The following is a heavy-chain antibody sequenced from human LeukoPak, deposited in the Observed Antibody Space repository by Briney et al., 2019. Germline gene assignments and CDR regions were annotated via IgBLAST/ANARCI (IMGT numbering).Heavy chain of an antibody. Sequence: AGSLRLSCAASGFTLSSYSMYWVRQAPGKGLEWVSFISSCSYIQYADSVNGRFTISRDNANNSLNLQMNSLRAEDTAVYYCARDDGRVRGVTFDYWGQRTLHTVSS. CDR3: ARDDGRVRGVTFDY. CDR2: ISSCSYI. J-gene: IGHJ4*02. D-gene: IGHD3-10*01. V-gene: IGHV3-21*01. CDR1: GFTLSSYS.